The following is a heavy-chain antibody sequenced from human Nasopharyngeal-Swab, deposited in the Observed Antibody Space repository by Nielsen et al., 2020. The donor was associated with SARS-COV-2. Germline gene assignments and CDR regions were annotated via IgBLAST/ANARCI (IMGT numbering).Heavy chain of an antibody. J-gene: IGHJ4*02. CDR1: GFTFSTYS. V-gene: IGHV3-21*06. Sequence: GGSLRLSCAASGFTFSTYSMIWVRQAPAKGLEWASWISSSVSYIYYADSVKGRFTISRDNAKNALYLQMSSLRAEDTAVYYCARLPSAWGRRDFDYWGQGTLVTVSS. D-gene: IGHD6-19*01. CDR3: ARLPSAWGRRDFDY. CDR2: ISSSVSYI.